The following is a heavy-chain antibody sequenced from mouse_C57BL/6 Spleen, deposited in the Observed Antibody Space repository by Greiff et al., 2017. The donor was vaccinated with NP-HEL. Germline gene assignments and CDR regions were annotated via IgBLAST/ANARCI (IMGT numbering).Heavy chain of an antibody. Sequence: QVQLQQSGPELVKPGASVKISCKASGYAFSSSWMNWVKQRPGKGLEWIGRIYPGAGDPNYNGKFKGKATLTADKSSSTAYMQLSSLTSEDSAVYFCALLYHYYAMDYWGQGTSVTVSS. CDR1: GYAFSSSW. J-gene: IGHJ4*01. CDR3: ALLYHYYAMDY. CDR2: IYPGAGDP. V-gene: IGHV1-82*01. D-gene: IGHD2-12*01.